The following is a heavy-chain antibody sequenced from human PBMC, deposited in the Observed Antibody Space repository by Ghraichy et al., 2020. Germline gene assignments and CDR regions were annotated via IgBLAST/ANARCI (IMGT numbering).Heavy chain of an antibody. CDR2: IYYSGST. D-gene: IGHD6-25*01. V-gene: IGHV4-61*01. CDR3: ARDSPGSSVDY. J-gene: IGHJ4*02. Sequence: SETLSLTCTVSGGSVSSGSYYWSWIRQPPGKGLEWIGYIYYSGSTNYNPSLKSRVTISVDTSKNQFSLKLSSVPAADTAVYYCARDSPGSSVDYWGQGTLVTVSS. CDR1: GGSVSSGSYY.